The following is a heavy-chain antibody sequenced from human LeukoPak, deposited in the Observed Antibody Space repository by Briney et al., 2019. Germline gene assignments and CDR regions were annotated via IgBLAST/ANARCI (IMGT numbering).Heavy chain of an antibody. CDR1: GFTFSSHA. CDR2: ISSSSSYI. J-gene: IGHJ4*02. CDR3: ARDGTYYDFWSGYYTEYYFDY. Sequence: GGSLRLSCAASGFTFSSHAMNWVRQAPGKGLEWVSSISSSSSYIYYGDSVKGRFTISRDNAKNSLYLQTNSLRAEDTAVYYCARDGTYYDFWSGYYTEYYFDYWGQGTLVTVSS. V-gene: IGHV3-21*01. D-gene: IGHD3-3*01.